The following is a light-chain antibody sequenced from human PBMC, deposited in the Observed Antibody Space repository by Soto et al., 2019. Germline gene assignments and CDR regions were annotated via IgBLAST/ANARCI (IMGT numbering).Light chain of an antibody. CDR3: FSFTTTSTHV. CDR2: EVN. V-gene: IGLV2-14*01. Sequence: QSARTQPASLSESPGQSITISCTGTSSDIGAYDYVAWLQQHPGKAPKLMISEVNNRPSGVSNRFSGPTSGNTAYLTLSGLQVEDEAESFCFSFTTTSTHVFGTGTQVTAL. J-gene: IGLJ1*01. CDR1: SSDIGAYDY.